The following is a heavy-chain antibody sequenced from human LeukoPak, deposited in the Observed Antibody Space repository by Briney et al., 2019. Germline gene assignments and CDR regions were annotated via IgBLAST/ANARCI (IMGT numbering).Heavy chain of an antibody. CDR1: GFTLSTYN. J-gene: IGHJ3*02. CDR2: ISTSTITI. D-gene: IGHD3-22*01. V-gene: IGHV3-48*04. Sequence: PGGSLRLSCAASGFTLSTYNMNWVRQAPGKGLEWISYISTSTITIYYADSVKGRFTISRDNAKNSLYLQMNSLRAEDTAVYYCARAGNYYEDAFDIWGQGTMVTVSS. CDR3: ARAGNYYEDAFDI.